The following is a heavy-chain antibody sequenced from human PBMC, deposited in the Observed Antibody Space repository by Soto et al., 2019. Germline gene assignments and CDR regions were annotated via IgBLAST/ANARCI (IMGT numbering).Heavy chain of an antibody. Sequence: PGESLKISCKGSGYSFTIYWIGWVRQMPGKGLEWMGIIYPGDSDTRYSPSFQGQVTISADKSISTAYLQWSSLKASDTAMYYCAXLVGDCSGGSCYNWFDPWGQGTLVTVSS. CDR3: AXLVGDCSGGSCYNWFDP. D-gene: IGHD2-15*01. V-gene: IGHV5-51*01. J-gene: IGHJ5*02. CDR1: GYSFTIYW. CDR2: IYPGDSDT.